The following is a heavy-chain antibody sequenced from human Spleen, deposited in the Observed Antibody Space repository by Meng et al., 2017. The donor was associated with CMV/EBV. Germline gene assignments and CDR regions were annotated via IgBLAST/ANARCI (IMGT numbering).Heavy chain of an antibody. CDR2: INQGGSER. V-gene: IGHV3-7*01. CDR1: GFIFSSTW. D-gene: IGHD2-2*01. J-gene: IGHJ5*02. Sequence: GESLKISCAASGFIFSSTWMSWVRQAPGKGLEWVATINQGGSERYYVDSLKGRFTISRDNAKNSLYLQMNSLRAEDTAVYYCARGTIGHLDPWGQGTLVTVSS. CDR3: ARGTIGHLDP.